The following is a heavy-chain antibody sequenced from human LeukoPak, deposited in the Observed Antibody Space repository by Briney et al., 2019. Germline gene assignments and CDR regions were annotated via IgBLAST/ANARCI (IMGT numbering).Heavy chain of an antibody. CDR3: ARVDTAMGVFDY. Sequence: SETLSLTCTVSGGSISSYYWSWIRQPAGKGLEWIGRIYTSGSTNYNPSLKSQVTMSVDTSKNQFSLKLCSVTAADTAVYYCARVDTAMGVFDYWGQGTLVTVSS. V-gene: IGHV4-4*07. CDR2: IYTSGST. CDR1: GGSISSYY. J-gene: IGHJ4*02. D-gene: IGHD5-18*01.